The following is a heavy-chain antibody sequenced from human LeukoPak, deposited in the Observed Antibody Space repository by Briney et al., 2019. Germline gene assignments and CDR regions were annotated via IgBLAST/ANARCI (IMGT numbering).Heavy chain of an antibody. J-gene: IGHJ4*02. V-gene: IGHV1-2*02. CDR1: GYTFTGYY. CDR2: INPNSGGT. CDR3: ARAFYKWFAYYFDY. D-gene: IGHD3-22*01. Sequence: EASVKVSCKASGYTFTGYYMHWVRQAPGQGLEWMGWINPNSGGTNYAQKFQGRVTMTRDTSISTAYMELSRLRSDDTAVYYCARAFYKWFAYYFDYWGQGTLVTVSS.